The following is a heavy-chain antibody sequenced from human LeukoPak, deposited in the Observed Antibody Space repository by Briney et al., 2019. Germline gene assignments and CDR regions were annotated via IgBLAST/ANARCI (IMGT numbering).Heavy chain of an antibody. CDR1: GFTFDDYG. CDR3: ARDRRGSSWGYYFDY. D-gene: IGHD2-15*01. CDR2: INWNGGST. J-gene: IGHJ4*02. V-gene: IGHV3-20*04. Sequence: AGGSLRLSCAASGFTFDDYGMSWVRQAPGKGLEWVSGINWNGGSTGYADSVKGRFTISRDNAKNSLYLQMNSLRAEDTALYYCARDRRGSSWGYYFDYWGQGTLVTVSS.